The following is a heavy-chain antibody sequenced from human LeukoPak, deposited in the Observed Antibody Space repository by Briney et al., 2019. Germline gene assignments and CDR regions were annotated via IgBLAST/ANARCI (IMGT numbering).Heavy chain of an antibody. CDR1: GGSIRNYY. CDR2: IYYSGST. V-gene: IGHV4-59*01. J-gene: IGHJ4*02. D-gene: IGHD3-22*01. Sequence: SGTLSLTCTVSGGSIRNYYWSWIRQPPGKGLEWIGYIYYSGSTNYNPSLKSRVTISVDTSKNQFSLKLSSVTAADTAVYYCARRGPGLGYYDSSFDYWGQGTLVTVSS. CDR3: ARRGPGLGYYDSSFDY.